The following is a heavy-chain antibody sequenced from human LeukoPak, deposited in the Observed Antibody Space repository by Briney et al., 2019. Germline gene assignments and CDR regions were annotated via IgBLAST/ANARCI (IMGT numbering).Heavy chain of an antibody. D-gene: IGHD2-15*01. Sequence: SVKVSCKASGYAFTSYGISWVRQAPGQGLEWMGGIIPILGTANYAQKFQDRVTITADESTNTAYMELRSLRSEDTAVYYCASNSRECRGGSCYSAAWFDPWGHGTLITVSS. J-gene: IGHJ5*02. CDR1: GYAFTSYG. CDR2: IIPILGTA. CDR3: ASNSRECRGGSCYSAAWFDP. V-gene: IGHV1-69*13.